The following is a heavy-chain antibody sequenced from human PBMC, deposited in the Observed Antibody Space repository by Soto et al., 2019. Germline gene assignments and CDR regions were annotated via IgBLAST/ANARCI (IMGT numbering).Heavy chain of an antibody. CDR2: IKQDGSEK. CDR1: GFTCSSYW. CDR3: ARDHSAAYYYYYGMDV. Sequence: WWTLRLSCAASGFTCSSYWMRWFRQAPGKGLEWVANIKQDGSEKYYVDSVKGRFTISRDNAKNSLYLQMNSLRAEDTAVYYCARDHSAAYYYYYGMDVWGQGTTVTVAS. D-gene: IGHD6-13*01. J-gene: IGHJ6*02. V-gene: IGHV3-7*03.